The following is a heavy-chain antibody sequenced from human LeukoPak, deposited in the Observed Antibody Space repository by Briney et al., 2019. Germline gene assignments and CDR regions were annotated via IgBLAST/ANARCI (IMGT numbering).Heavy chain of an antibody. Sequence: PGGSLRLSCAAPGFTFSRYSMNWVRQAPGKGLEWVSYISSSSRTIYYADSVKGRFTISRDNAKNSLYLQMNSLRDEDTAVYFCARDDYGDYYFDYWGQGTLVTVSS. CDR1: GFTFSRYS. J-gene: IGHJ4*02. D-gene: IGHD4-17*01. V-gene: IGHV3-48*02. CDR2: ISSSSRTI. CDR3: ARDDYGDYYFDY.